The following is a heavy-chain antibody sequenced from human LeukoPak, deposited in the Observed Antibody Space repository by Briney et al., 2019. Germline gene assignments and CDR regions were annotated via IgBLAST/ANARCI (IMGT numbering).Heavy chain of an antibody. Sequence: GGSLRLSCAASGFTVSSNYMSWVRQAPGKGLEWVSVIYSGGSTYYADSVKGRFTISRDNSKNTLYLQMNSLRAEDTAVYYCARVGSYYYDSSGYEYWGQGTLVTVSS. CDR2: IYSGGST. D-gene: IGHD3-22*01. J-gene: IGHJ4*02. CDR3: ARVGSYYYDSSGYEY. V-gene: IGHV3-53*01. CDR1: GFTVSSNY.